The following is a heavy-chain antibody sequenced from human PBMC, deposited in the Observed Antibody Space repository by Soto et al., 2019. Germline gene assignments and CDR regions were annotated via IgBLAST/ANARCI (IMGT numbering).Heavy chain of an antibody. J-gene: IGHJ5*02. CDR1: GYALTSYW. D-gene: IGHD2-2*01. CDR3: ARGYCTTTICDPWFDP. Sequence: PGESLKISCTGIGYALTSYWIAWVRQMPGKGLEWVGIIYPGDSDTRYSPSFQGQVTISVDKSITTAYLQWSSLKASDTAMYYCARGYCTTTICDPWFDPWGQGTLVTVSS. CDR2: IYPGDSDT. V-gene: IGHV5-51*01.